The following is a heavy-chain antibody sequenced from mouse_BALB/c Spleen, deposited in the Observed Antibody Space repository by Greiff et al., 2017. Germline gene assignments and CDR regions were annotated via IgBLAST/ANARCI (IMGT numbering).Heavy chain of an antibody. CDR3: ASEEITTVPAGFDY. CDR1: GYSITSGYY. J-gene: IGHJ2*01. Sequence: DVQLQESGPGLVKPSQSLSLTCSVTGYSITSGYYWNWIRQFPGNKLEWMGYISYDGSNNYNPSLKNRISITRDTSKNQFFLKLNSVTTEDTATYYCASEEITTVPAGFDYWGQGTTLTVSS. CDR2: ISYDGSN. D-gene: IGHD1-1*01. V-gene: IGHV3-6*02.